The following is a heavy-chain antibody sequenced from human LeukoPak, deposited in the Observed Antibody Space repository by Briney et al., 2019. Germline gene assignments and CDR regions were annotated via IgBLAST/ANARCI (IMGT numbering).Heavy chain of an antibody. CDR2: IYSSGST. J-gene: IGHJ4*02. CDR3: ARHASHSNTVADY. CDR1: GGSISTYY. Sequence: PSETLSLTCTVSGGSISTYYWSWIRQPPGKGLEWIGYIYSSGSTTYNPFLKGRVTISVDTSENQFSLRLNSVTAADTAMYYCARHASHSNTVADYWGQGILVTVSS. D-gene: IGHD4-23*01. V-gene: IGHV4-59*08.